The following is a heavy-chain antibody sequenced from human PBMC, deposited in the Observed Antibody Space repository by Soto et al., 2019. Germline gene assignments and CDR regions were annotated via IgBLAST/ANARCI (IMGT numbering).Heavy chain of an antibody. Sequence: GGSLRLSCAASGFTFSSYGMHWVRQAPGKGLEWVAVIWYDGSNKYYADSVKGRFTISRDNSKNTLYLQMNSLRAEDTAVYYCARASIFGVVSPPDYWGQGTLVTVSS. V-gene: IGHV3-33*01. CDR1: GFTFSSYG. D-gene: IGHD3-3*01. J-gene: IGHJ4*02. CDR2: IWYDGSNK. CDR3: ARASIFGVVSPPDY.